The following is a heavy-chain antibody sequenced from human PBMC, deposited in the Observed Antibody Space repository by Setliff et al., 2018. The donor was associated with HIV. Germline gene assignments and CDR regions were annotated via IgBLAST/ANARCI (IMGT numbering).Heavy chain of an antibody. CDR2: INHSGST. Sequence: SETLSLTCAVYGGSFSGYYWSWIRQPPGKGLEWIGEINHSGSTNYNPSLKSRVTISVDTAKNQFSLRLSSVTAADTAVYYCARHPPHDSTWPYYYYGMDVWGQGTTVTVSS. V-gene: IGHV4-34*01. CDR3: ARHPPHDSTWPYYYYGMDV. J-gene: IGHJ6*02. CDR1: GGSFSGYY. D-gene: IGHD6-13*01.